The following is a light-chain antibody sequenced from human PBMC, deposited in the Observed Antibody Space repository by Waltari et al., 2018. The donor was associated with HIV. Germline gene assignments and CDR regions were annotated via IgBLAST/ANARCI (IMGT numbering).Light chain of an antibody. CDR2: EVS. CDR1: QSLLHSDGKTY. V-gene: IGKV2D-29*01. J-gene: IGKJ1*01. CDR3: MQTVQLSWT. Sequence: DIVMTQTPVSLSVTPGQPASISCKSSQSLLHSDGKTYLYWYLQRPGQPPQPLMYEVSTRFAGVPDRFSGSGSGTDVTLRISRVEAEDVGVYYCMQTVQLSWTFGQGTKVQIK.